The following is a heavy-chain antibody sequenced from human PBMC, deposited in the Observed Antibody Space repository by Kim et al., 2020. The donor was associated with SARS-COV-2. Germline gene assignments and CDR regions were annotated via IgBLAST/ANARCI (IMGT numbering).Heavy chain of an antibody. Sequence: SETLSLTCTVSGGSISSGGYYWSWIRQHPGKGLEWVGYIYYSGSTYYNSSLKSRVTLSEDTSKHQFSLLLSSVTAADTAVYCGASARLRGLIAVDCFDY. CDR1: GGSISSGGYY. CDR2: IYYSGST. V-gene: IGHV4-31*03. CDR3: ASARLRGLIAVDCFDY. D-gene: IGHD6-25*01. J-gene: IGHJ4*01.